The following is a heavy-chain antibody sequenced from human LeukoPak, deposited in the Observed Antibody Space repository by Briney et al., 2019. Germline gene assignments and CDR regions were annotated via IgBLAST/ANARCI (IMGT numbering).Heavy chain of an antibody. J-gene: IGHJ5*02. V-gene: IGHV1-46*01. CDR2: INPSGGST. CDR1: GYTFTSYY. D-gene: IGHD6-19*01. CDR3: ARDVGLTSSGWLNWFDP. Sequence: WASVKVSCKASGYTFTSYYMRWVRQAPGQGLEWMGIINPSGGSTSYAQKFQGRVTMTGDTSTSTVYMELSSLRSEDTAVYYCARDVGLTSSGWLNWFDPWGQGTLVTVSS.